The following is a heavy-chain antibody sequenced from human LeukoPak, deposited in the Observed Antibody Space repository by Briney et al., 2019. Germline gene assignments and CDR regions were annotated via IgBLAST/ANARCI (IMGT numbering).Heavy chain of an antibody. CDR1: GFIFSNYS. J-gene: IGHJ4*02. CDR2: TSDRGDYT. D-gene: IGHD1-7*01. Sequence: GGSLRLSCAASGFIFSNYSMSWVRQAPGKGLEWVSGTSDRGDYTYYADSVKGRFTISRDSSKNTLFLQMNSLRAEDTALYFCARKAQYNGHYPLDYWGQGTLVTVSS. V-gene: IGHV3-23*01. CDR3: ARKAQYNGHYPLDY.